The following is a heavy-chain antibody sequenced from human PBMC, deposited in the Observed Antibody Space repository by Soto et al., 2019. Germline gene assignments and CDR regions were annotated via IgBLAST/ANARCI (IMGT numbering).Heavy chain of an antibody. J-gene: IGHJ2*01. CDR3: THMLSYSGGWYAPNWYFHL. CDR2: FYWDDDK. V-gene: IGHV2-5*02. D-gene: IGHD6-19*01. CDR1: GFSLNTSGVG. Sequence: QITLKESGPPLVKPTQTLTLTCTFSGFSLNTSGVGVGWIRQPPGKALEGLGLFYWDDDKRYSPSLKSRLTITQYTSKNHVVLTMTDMDPVDTASYYCTHMLSYSGGWYAPNWYFHLGGRGSLVTVSS.